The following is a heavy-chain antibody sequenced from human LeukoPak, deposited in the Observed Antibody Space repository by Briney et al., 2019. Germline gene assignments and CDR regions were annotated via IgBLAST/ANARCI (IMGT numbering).Heavy chain of an antibody. CDR1: GFTFSSYA. Sequence: GGSLRLSCAASGFTFSSYAMSWVRQAPGKGLEWVSAISGSGGSTYYADSVKGRFTISRDNSKNTLYLQMNSLRAEDTAVYYCAKDVLYRWTSGMDVWGQGTTVTVSS. D-gene: IGHD2-8*02. CDR2: ISGSGGST. J-gene: IGHJ6*02. V-gene: IGHV3-23*01. CDR3: AKDVLYRWTSGMDV.